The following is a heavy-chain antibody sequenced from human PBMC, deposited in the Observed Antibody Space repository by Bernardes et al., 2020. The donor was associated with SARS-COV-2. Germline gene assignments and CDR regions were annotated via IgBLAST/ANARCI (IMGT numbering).Heavy chain of an antibody. CDR2: IRGTSANT. J-gene: IGHJ5*02. V-gene: IGHV3-23*01. D-gene: IGHD6-13*01. CDR3: AREGSSRSGWFDP. Sequence: GGSLRLSCGASGFTFSNYVMAWVRQAPGKGLECVSVIRGTSANTYYADSVKGRFTISRDNSKNTLYLQMNSLRAEDTAVYYCAREGSSRSGWFDPWGQGTLVTVSS. CDR1: GFTFSNYV.